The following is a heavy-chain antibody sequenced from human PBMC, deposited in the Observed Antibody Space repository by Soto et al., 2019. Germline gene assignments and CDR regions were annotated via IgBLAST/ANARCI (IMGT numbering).Heavy chain of an antibody. Sequence: GASVKVSCKASGYTFTSYGISWVRQAPGQGLEWMGWISAYNGNTNYAQKLQGRVTVTTDTSTSTAYMELRSLRSDDTAVYYCARADYDDYYYGMDVWGQGTTVTVSS. D-gene: IGHD4-17*01. CDR3: ARADYDDYYYGMDV. CDR2: ISAYNGNT. V-gene: IGHV1-18*01. CDR1: GYTFTSYG. J-gene: IGHJ6*02.